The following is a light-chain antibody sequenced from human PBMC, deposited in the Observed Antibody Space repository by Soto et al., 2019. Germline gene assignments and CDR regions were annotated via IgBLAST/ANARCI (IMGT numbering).Light chain of an antibody. CDR1: QSIITW. Sequence: DIQMTPSPSTLSASLGDRVTIYCRASQSIITWLAWYQQKPGKAPKLLIYDASTLQSGVPSRFSGSGSGTEFTLTISSLQPEDFATYYCQQYKKFSRTFGQGTKVDI. J-gene: IGKJ1*01. CDR2: DAS. V-gene: IGKV1-5*01. CDR3: QQYKKFSRT.